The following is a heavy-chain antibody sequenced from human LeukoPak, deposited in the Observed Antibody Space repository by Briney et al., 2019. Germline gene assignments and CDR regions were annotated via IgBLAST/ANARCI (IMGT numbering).Heavy chain of an antibody. D-gene: IGHD3-16*02. CDR1: GFTFSSYA. V-gene: IGHV3-23*01. Sequence: PGGSLRLSCAASGFTFSSYAMSWVRQAPGKGLEWDSGISGSGGSTYYADSLKGRFTISRDNSKNTLYLQMNSLRAEDTAVYYCAKVSDYDYVWGSHRSYYFHYWGQGTLVTVSS. CDR2: ISGSGGST. J-gene: IGHJ4*02. CDR3: AKVSDYDYVWGSHRSYYFHY.